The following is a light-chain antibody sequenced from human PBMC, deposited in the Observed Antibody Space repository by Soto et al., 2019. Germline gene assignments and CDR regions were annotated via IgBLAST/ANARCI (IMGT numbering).Light chain of an antibody. V-gene: IGKV3-11*01. CDR3: QQRINWPLT. CDR1: QSISSH. Sequence: EIVLTQSPATLSLSPGERATLSCRASQSISSHLAWYQQKPGQAPRLLIYGASNRATGIPARFSGRGSGTDFTLTISSLEPEDFAVYYCQQRINWPLTFSGGTKVEIK. CDR2: GAS. J-gene: IGKJ4*01.